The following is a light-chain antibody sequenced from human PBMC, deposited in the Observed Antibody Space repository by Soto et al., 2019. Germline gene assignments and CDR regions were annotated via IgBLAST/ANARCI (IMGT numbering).Light chain of an antibody. CDR1: STVVGGYDY. V-gene: IGLV2-14*01. Sequence: QSALSQPASVSGSPGQSITMSCTGASTVVGGYDYVSWYRQHPGEAPKLLIYEVTHRPSGVPERFSGSNSGNTASLTISGLRAEDEDDYYCCSYTTSGTPVFGGGTKLTVL. J-gene: IGLJ2*01. CDR3: CSYTTSGTPV. CDR2: EVT.